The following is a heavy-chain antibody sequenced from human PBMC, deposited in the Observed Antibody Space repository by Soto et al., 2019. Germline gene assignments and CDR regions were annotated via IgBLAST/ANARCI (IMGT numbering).Heavy chain of an antibody. V-gene: IGHV4-4*02. J-gene: IGHJ5*02. CDR3: ARDPNRNGYSSSWYNWFDP. CDR1: GGSISSSNW. Sequence: KTSETLSLTCAVSGGSISSSNWWSWVRQPPGKGLEWIGEIYHSGSTNYNPSLKSRVTISVDKSKNQFSLKLSSVTAADTAVYYCARDPNRNGYSSSWYNWFDPWGQGTLVTVSS. D-gene: IGHD6-13*01. CDR2: IYHSGST.